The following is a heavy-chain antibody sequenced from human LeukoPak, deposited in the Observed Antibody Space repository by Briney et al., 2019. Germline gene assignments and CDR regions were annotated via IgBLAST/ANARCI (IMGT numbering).Heavy chain of an antibody. J-gene: IGHJ4*02. CDR2: IYYSGST. CDR3: ASSVVVTAIFDY. V-gene: IGHV4-31*03. Sequence: SQTLSLTCTVSGGSISSGGYYWSWIRQHLGKGLEWIGYIYYSGSTYYNPSLKSRVTISVDTSKNQFSLKLSSVTAADTAVYYCASSVVVTAIFDYWGQGTLVTVSS. CDR1: GGSISSGGYY. D-gene: IGHD2-21*02.